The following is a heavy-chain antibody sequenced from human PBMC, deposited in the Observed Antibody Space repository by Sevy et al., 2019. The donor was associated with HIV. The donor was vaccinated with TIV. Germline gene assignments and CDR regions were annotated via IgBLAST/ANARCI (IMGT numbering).Heavy chain of an antibody. Sequence: GGSLRLSCAASGFTFSDYYMSWIRQAPGKGLEWVSYISSSGSTIYYADSVKGRFTISRDNAKNSLYLQMNSLRDEDTAVYYCARTTFGVNNWFDPWGQGTLVTVSS. CDR2: ISSSGSTI. V-gene: IGHV3-11*01. CDR1: GFTFSDYY. D-gene: IGHD3-3*01. J-gene: IGHJ5*02. CDR3: ARTTFGVNNWFDP.